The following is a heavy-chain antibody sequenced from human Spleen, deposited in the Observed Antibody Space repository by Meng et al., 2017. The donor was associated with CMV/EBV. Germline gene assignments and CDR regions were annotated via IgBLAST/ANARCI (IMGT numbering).Heavy chain of an antibody. J-gene: IGHJ6*02. CDR2: ISSSGDIV. D-gene: IGHD3-22*01. CDR3: ARTGGTYSSSTYYFYYGGMDV. CDR1: GGSISSSSYY. Sequence: LSLTCTVSGGSISSSSYYWGWIRQPPGKGLEWVSYISSSGDIVYYADSVKGRFTISRDNAKSSLILQMNSLRAEDTAVYYCARTGGTYSSSTYYFYYGGMDVWGLGATVTVSS. V-gene: IGHV3-11*04.